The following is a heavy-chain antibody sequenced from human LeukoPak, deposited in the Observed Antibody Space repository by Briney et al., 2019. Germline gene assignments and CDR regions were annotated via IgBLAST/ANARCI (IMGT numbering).Heavy chain of an antibody. CDR3: ARGGSSDAFDI. J-gene: IGHJ3*02. CDR1: GYTFTSYG. Sequence: GASVKVSCKASGYTFTSYGISCVRQAPGQGLEWMGWISACNGNTNYAQKLQGRVTITADESTSTAYMELSSLRSEDTAVYYCARGGSSDAFDIWGQGTMVTVSS. CDR2: ISACNGNT. V-gene: IGHV1-18*01. D-gene: IGHD1-26*01.